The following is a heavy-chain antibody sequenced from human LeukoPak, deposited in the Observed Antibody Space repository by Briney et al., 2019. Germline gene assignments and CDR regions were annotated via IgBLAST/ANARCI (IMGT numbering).Heavy chain of an antibody. D-gene: IGHD1-14*01. J-gene: IGHJ5*01. CDR3: ARIGHDLYRTFDS. Sequence: GGSLRLSCTTSGFNFRAYWMAWVRQAPGKGLEWVANIHQQGSKENYVDSVKGRFTISRDNAKNSVFLQMNSLRAEDTALYYCARIGHDLYRTFDSWGHGTLITVSS. V-gene: IGHV3-7*03. CDR2: IHQQGSKE. CDR1: GFNFRAYW.